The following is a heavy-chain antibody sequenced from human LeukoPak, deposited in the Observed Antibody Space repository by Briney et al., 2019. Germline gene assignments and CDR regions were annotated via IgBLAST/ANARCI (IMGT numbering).Heavy chain of an antibody. V-gene: IGHV3-21*01. CDR3: ARAQYYGSGSRLAGSYYMDV. CDR2: ISSSSSYI. Sequence: PGGSLRLSCAASGFTFSSYSMNWVRQAPGKGLEWVSSISSSSSYIYYADSVKGRFTISRDNAKNSLYLQMNSLRAEDTAVYYCARAQYYGSGSRLAGSYYMDVWGKGTTVTVSS. CDR1: GFTFSSYS. J-gene: IGHJ6*03. D-gene: IGHD3-10*01.